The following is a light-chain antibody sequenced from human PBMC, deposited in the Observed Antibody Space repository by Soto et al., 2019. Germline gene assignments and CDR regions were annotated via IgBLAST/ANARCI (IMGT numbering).Light chain of an antibody. Sequence: QPVLTQPASVSGSPGQSITISCTGTSSDIGGYYYVSWYQQTPGKAPKLMIYEVSNRPSGVSNRFSGSKSGNTASLTISGLQADDEADYYCTSYTTGSTLVFGGGTKVTVL. J-gene: IGLJ2*01. V-gene: IGLV2-14*01. CDR1: SSDIGGYYY. CDR2: EVS. CDR3: TSYTTGSTLV.